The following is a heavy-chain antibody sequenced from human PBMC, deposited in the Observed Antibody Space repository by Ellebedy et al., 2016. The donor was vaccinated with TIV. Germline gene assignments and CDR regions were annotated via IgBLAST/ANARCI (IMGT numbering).Heavy chain of an antibody. CDR2: ISAYNGNT. D-gene: IGHD4-17*01. V-gene: IGHV1-18*01. Sequence: AASVKVSCKASGYTFTSYGISWVRQAPGQGLEWMGWISAYNGNTNYAQKLQGRVTMTTDTSTSTAYMELRSLRSDDTAVYYCARDPGADYGDYASIDYWGQGTLVTVSS. CDR3: ARDPGADYGDYASIDY. J-gene: IGHJ4*02. CDR1: GYTFTSYG.